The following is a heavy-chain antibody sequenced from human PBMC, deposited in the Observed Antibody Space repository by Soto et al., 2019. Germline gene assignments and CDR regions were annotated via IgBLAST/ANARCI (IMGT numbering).Heavy chain of an antibody. Sequence: EVQLVESGGGLVQPGGSLRLSCAASGFTFCSYWMHWVRKAPGKGLVWVSRINSDGSSTSYADSVKGRFTISRDNAKKTLCMQKNSLRAEYTAVYYCASPTSSVGLDNWGQGTLVTVSS. D-gene: IGHD2-2*01. V-gene: IGHV3-74*01. J-gene: IGHJ4*02. CDR2: INSDGSST. CDR1: GFTFCSYW. CDR3: ASPTSSVGLDN.